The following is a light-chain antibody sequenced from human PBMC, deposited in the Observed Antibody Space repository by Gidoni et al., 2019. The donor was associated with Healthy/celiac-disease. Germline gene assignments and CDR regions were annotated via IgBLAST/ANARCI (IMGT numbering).Light chain of an antibody. V-gene: IGKV4-1*01. J-gene: IGKJ5*01. CDR1: QSVVYSSNNKNY. CDR3: QQYYSTPT. Sequence: IVMTQSPDSLAVALGVRATINCKSSQSVVYSSNNKNYLAWYQQKPGQPPKLLIYWASTRESGVHDRFSGSGSGTDFTLNISSVQAEDVAVYYCQQYYSTPTFGQGTRLEIK. CDR2: WAS.